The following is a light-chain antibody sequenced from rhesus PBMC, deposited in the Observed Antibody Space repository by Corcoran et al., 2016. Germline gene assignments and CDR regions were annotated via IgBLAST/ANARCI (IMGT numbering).Light chain of an antibody. CDR3: KPYNSLPRT. Sequence: DIQMTQSPSSLSASVGDRVTITCRASQGISSYLNWYQQKPGKAPKLLISDANRLERGVPSRFIGSVSWTEFTLTISSLQPEDFATYYSKPYNSLPRTFGGWTKVELK. CDR2: DAN. J-gene: IGKJ4*01. V-gene: IGKV1-32*01. CDR1: QGISSY.